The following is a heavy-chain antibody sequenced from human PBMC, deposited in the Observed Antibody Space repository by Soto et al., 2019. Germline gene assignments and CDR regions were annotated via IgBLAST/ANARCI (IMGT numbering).Heavy chain of an antibody. CDR3: VKGKESGYRGAFDS. D-gene: IGHD5-18*01. J-gene: IGHJ4*02. Sequence: EVQLVESGGGLVKPGGSLRLSCAASGFTFTRYSMNWVRQAPGKGLEWVSSISSTTNYIYYGDSMKGRFTISRDNAKNSLYLDLNNLRSEDTAVYFCVKGKESGYRGAFDSWGQGTMVTVSS. CDR1: GFTFTRYS. CDR2: ISSTTNYI. V-gene: IGHV3-21*04.